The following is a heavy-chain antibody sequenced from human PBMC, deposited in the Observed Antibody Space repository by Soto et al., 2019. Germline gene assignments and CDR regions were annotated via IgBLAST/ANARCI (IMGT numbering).Heavy chain of an antibody. CDR2: IIPIFGTA. CDR1: GGTFSSYA. V-gene: IGHV1-69*01. Sequence: QVQLVQSGAEVKKPGSSVKVSCKASGGTFSSYAISWVRQAPGQGLEWMGGIIPIFGTANYAQKFQGRVTITADESTSTAYMELSSLRSEDTAVYYCARSPGYSYCLIYYYGMDVWGQGTTVTVSS. CDR3: ARSPGYSYCLIYYYGMDV. D-gene: IGHD5-18*01. J-gene: IGHJ6*02.